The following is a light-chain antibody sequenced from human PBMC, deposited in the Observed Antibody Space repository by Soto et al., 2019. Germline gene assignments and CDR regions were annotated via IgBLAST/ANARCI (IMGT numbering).Light chain of an antibody. J-gene: IGKJ5*01. CDR2: GAS. Sequence: EIVMTQSPVTLPVSPGERATLSCRASQSVSSKLAWYQQKPGQAPRLLIYGASTRATGIPDRFSGSGSGTEFTLTISRLQSEDFAVYYCQQYNNWPPITFGQGTRLEIK. CDR3: QQYNNWPPIT. V-gene: IGKV3-15*01. CDR1: QSVSSK.